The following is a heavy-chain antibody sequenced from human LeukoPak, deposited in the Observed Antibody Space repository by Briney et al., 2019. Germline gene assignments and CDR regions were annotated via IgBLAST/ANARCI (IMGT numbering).Heavy chain of an antibody. D-gene: IGHD1-26*01. J-gene: IGHJ3*02. V-gene: IGHV4-39*01. CDR2: IRYSGST. CDR3: ASGIVGATYGSIDI. CDR1: GGSISSSSDY. Sequence: KTSETLSLTCSVSGGSISSSSDYWGWMRQPPGKGLEWIGSIRYSGSTYYNPSLKSRVTISADTSKNQFSLKLSSVTAADTAVYYCASGIVGATYGSIDIWGQGTMVTVSS.